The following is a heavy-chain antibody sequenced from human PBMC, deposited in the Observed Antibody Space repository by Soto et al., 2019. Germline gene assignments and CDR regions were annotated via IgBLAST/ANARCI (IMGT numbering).Heavy chain of an antibody. D-gene: IGHD1-1*01. J-gene: IGHJ6*03. CDR1: GDSVSSNSAG. CDR2: TYYRSKWYF. CDR3: ARGSWDDVSGHYSMDV. Sequence: QVPLQRSGPGLVTPSQTLSLTCAISGDSVSSNSAGWNWIRQTPSRGLEWLGRTYYRSKWYFNYAVSVESRITINPDTSKNHFSLQLSSVTPDDTAVYYCARGSWDDVSGHYSMDVWGKGTTVTVSS. V-gene: IGHV6-1*01.